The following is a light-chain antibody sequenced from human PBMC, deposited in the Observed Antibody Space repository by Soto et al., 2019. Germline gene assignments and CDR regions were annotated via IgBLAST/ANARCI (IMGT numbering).Light chain of an antibody. Sequence: QSVLTQPPSASGTPGQRVTISCSGSSSNIGSNTVHWYQQLPGTAPKLLIYSNYQRPSGVPDRLSGSKSGTSASLAISGLQSEDEADYYCAAWDDSLSGVVFGGGTKLTVL. J-gene: IGLJ3*02. CDR1: SSNIGSNT. V-gene: IGLV1-44*01. CDR2: SNY. CDR3: AAWDDSLSGVV.